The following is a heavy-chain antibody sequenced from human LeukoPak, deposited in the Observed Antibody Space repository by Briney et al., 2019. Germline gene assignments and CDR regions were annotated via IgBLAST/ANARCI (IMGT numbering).Heavy chain of an antibody. D-gene: IGHD6-13*01. CDR1: GFTFSSYW. CDR3: ARDWGITSAGPADY. J-gene: IGHJ4*02. V-gene: IGHV3-7*01. CDR2: IKQDGSEK. Sequence: PGGSLRLSCAASGFTFSSYWMSWVRQAPGKGLEWVANIKQDGSEKYYVDSVKGRFTISRDNAKNSLYLQMNSLRAEDTAVYYCARDWGITSAGPADYWGQGTLVTVSS.